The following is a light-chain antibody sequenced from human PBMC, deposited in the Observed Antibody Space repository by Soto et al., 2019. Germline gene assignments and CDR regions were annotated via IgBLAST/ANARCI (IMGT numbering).Light chain of an antibody. V-gene: IGKV3-15*01. CDR2: RAS. CDR1: QSVDSN. Sequence: EIGMTQSPATLSVSPGERATLSCRASQSVDSNLVWYQQKPGQSPRLLIFRASTRASGIPARFSGSGSGTEFTLTISSRQSEDFAVYYCQQYHHWPPITFGQGTRLEIK. J-gene: IGKJ5*01. CDR3: QQYHHWPPIT.